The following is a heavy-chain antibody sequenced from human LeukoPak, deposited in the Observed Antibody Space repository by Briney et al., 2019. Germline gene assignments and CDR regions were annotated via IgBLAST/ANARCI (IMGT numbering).Heavy chain of an antibody. CDR1: GFTFSSYW. V-gene: IGHV3-7*01. D-gene: IGHD6-19*01. Sequence: PGGSLRLSCAASGFTFSSYWTSWVRQAPGKGLEWVANIKQDGSEKYYVDSVKGRFTISRDNAKNSLYLQMNSLRAEDTAVYYCARVRSVYSSGWYYFDYWGQGTLVTVSS. CDR3: ARVRSVYSSGWYYFDY. J-gene: IGHJ4*02. CDR2: IKQDGSEK.